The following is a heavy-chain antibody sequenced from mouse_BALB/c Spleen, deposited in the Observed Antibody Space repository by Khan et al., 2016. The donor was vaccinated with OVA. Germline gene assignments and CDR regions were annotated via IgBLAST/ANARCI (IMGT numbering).Heavy chain of an antibody. Sequence: VQLLESGPGLVAPSQSLSITCTISGFSLTSYGVHWVRQPPGKGLEWLVVIWSDGRTTYNSASKSRLSISTDNYKNQVLLQKNSLQTDDTAMYYCDRPGYYGNYGPYFDVWGSGTTLTVSS. J-gene: IGHJ1*01. D-gene: IGHD2-1*01. CDR1: GFSLTSYG. CDR2: IWSDGRT. CDR3: DRPGYYGNYGPYFDV. V-gene: IGHV2-6-1*01.